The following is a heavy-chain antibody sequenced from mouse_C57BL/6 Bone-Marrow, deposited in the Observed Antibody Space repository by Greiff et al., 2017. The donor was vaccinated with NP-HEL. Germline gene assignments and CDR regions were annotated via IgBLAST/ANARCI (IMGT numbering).Heavy chain of an antibody. CDR2: INPSSGYT. D-gene: IGHD2-3*01. V-gene: IGHV1-7*01. Sequence: VQLQQSGAELAKPGASVKLSCKASGYTFTSYWMHWVKQRPGQGLEWIGYINPSSGYTKYNQKFKDKATLTADKSSSTAYMQLSSLTYENSAVYYCAMIYDGYNEKGFYYAMDYWGQGTSVTVSS. CDR3: AMIYDGYNEKGFYYAMDY. CDR1: GYTFTSYW. J-gene: IGHJ4*01.